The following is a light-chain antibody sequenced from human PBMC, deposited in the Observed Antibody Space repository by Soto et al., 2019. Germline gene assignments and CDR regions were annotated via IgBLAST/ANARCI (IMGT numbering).Light chain of an antibody. CDR2: DAS. Sequence: IQMPQSPSTLSASVGDRVTITCRASQFVSSFLGWYQQKPGRAPKLLIYDASNLEAGVPSRFRGSGSGTDFTFTISRLQPEDIATYYCQQYENLPTFGQGTRLEIK. J-gene: IGKJ5*01. CDR1: QFVSSF. CDR3: QQYENLPT. V-gene: IGKV1-33*01.